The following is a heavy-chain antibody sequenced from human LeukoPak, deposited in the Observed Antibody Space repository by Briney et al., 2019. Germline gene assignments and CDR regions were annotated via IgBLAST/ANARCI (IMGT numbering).Heavy chain of an antibody. CDR1: GFTFSNAW. CDR3: TTDWR. V-gene: IGHV3-15*01. J-gene: IGHJ4*02. Sequence: GGSLRLSCAASGFTFSNAWMSWVRQAPGKGLEWVGHIKSKIDGGTTDYAAPVKGRFSISRDDSKNILYLQMNSLKTEDTALYYCTTDWRWGQGTLVTVSS. CDR2: IKSKIDGGTT.